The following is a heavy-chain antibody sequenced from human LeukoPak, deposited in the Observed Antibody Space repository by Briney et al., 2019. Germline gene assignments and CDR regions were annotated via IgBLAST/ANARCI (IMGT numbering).Heavy chain of an antibody. V-gene: IGHV3-33*01. CDR3: ARDGCGGDCYLADY. D-gene: IGHD2-21*02. J-gene: IGHJ4*02. Sequence: GGSLRLSCAASGFIFSSYGMHWVRQAQGKGLGWVAVIWYDGSKKHHADSVKGRFTISRDNSKNTLYLQMNSLRAEDTAVYYCARDGCGGDCYLADYWGQGTLVTVSS. CDR2: IWYDGSKK. CDR1: GFIFSSYG.